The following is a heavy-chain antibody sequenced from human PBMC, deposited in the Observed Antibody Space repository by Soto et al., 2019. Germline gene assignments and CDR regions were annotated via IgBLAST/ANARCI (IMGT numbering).Heavy chain of an antibody. Sequence: GGSLRLSCAASGFTFSSYAMSWVRQAPGKGLEWVSAISGSGGSTYYADSVKGRFTISRDNSKNTLYLQMNSLRAEDTAVYYCAKSGIWSGYDFGANWFDPWGQGTLVTVSS. CDR3: AKSGIWSGYDFGANWFDP. D-gene: IGHD3-3*01. CDR2: ISGSGGST. V-gene: IGHV3-23*01. CDR1: GFTFSSYA. J-gene: IGHJ5*02.